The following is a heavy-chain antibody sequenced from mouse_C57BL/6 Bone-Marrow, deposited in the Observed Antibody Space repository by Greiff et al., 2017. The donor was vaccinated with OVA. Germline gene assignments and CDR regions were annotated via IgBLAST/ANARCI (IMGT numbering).Heavy chain of an antibody. CDR3: ARRGYNYDGFAY. CDR1: GYTFTSYW. D-gene: IGHD2-12*01. J-gene: IGHJ3*01. Sequence: VQLQQSGTVLARPGASVKMSCKTSGYTFTSYWMHWVKQRPGQGLEWIGYINPSSGYTKYNQKFKDKATLTADKSSSTAYMQLSSLTYEDSAVYYCARRGYNYDGFAYWGQGTLVTVSA. V-gene: IGHV1-7*01. CDR2: INPSSGYT.